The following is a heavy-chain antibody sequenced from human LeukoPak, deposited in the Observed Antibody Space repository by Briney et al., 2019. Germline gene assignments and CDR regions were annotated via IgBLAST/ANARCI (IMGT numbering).Heavy chain of an antibody. J-gene: IGHJ5*02. Sequence: SSGKVSCKASGYTFTSYGISWVRQAPGQGLEWMGGIIPIFGTANYAQKFQGRVTITADESTSTAYMELSSLRSEDTAVYYCARDAIQYDFWSGSAFNPWGQGTLVTVSS. V-gene: IGHV1-69*13. CDR3: ARDAIQYDFWSGSAFNP. CDR2: IIPIFGTA. CDR1: GYTFTSYG. D-gene: IGHD3-3*01.